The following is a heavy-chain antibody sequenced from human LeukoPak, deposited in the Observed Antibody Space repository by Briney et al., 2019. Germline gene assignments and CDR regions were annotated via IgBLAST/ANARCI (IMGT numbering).Heavy chain of an antibody. CDR3: AKDRGYNYGKGVDY. CDR2: INWNSGTI. CDR1: GFKFDDYA. V-gene: IGHV3-9*01. J-gene: IGHJ4*02. Sequence: GGSLRLSCAASGFKFDDYAMHWVRQVPGKGLEWVSGINWNSGTIGYADSVKGRFTISRDNAKNSLYLQMNRLRAEDTAFYYCAKDRGYNYGKGVDYWGQGTLVTVSS. D-gene: IGHD5-18*01.